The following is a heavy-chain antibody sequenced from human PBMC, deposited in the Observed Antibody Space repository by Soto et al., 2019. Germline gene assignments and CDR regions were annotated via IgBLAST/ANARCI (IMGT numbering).Heavy chain of an antibody. CDR1: GGTFSSYA. J-gene: IGHJ6*02. D-gene: IGHD2-2*01. CDR3: ARHVPAAGYYYGMDV. CDR2: IIPIFGTA. Sequence: QVQLVQSGAEVRKPGSSVKVSCKASGGTFSSYAISWVRQAPGQGLEWMGGIIPIFGTANYAQKFQGRVTINADESTSTAYMELRSLSSEEPAVYYCARHVPAAGYYYGMDVWCQGTTVTVSS. V-gene: IGHV1-69*12.